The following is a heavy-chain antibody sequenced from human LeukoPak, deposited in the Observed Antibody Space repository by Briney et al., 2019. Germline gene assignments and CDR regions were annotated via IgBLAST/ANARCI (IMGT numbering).Heavy chain of an antibody. CDR3: ARGDKAVAFDWFDP. D-gene: IGHD6-19*01. CDR2: IKNDGAVK. J-gene: IGHJ5*02. CDR1: GFTFSYHW. V-gene: IGHV3-7*01. Sequence: GGSLTLSCAASGFTFSYHWMTWVRQAPGKGLEWVANIKNDGAVKNYVDSVKGRFTISRDNAKNTLDLQMNSLRTDDTAVYFCARGDKAVAFDWFDPWGQGTLVSVSS.